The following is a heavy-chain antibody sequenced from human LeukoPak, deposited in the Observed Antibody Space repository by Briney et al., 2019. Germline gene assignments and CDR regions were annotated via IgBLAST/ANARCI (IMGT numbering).Heavy chain of an antibody. V-gene: IGHV4-34*01. J-gene: IGHJ5*02. D-gene: IGHD3-3*01. CDR1: GGSFSGYY. CDR2: INHSGST. CDR3: ARGFTIFGVVKINDGNWFDR. Sequence: SETLSLTCAVYGGSFSGYYWSWIRQPPGKGLEWIGEINHSGSTNYNPSLKSRVTISVDTSKNQFSLKLSSVTAADTAVYYCARGFTIFGVVKINDGNWFDRWGQGTLVTVSS.